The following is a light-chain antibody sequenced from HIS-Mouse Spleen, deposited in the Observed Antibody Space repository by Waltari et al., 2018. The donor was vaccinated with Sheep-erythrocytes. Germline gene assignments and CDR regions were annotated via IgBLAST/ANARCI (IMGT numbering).Light chain of an antibody. CDR3: YSTDSSGNHWV. J-gene: IGLJ3*02. CDR1: ALHKKN. Sequence: SYELTQPPPVSVSPRQTARTTCPGAALHKKNAEWYQQKSGQAPVLVIYEDSKRPSGIPGRFSGSASGTMATLTISGAQVEDEADYYCYSTDSSGNHWVFGGGTKLTVL. V-gene: IGLV3-10*01. CDR2: EDS.